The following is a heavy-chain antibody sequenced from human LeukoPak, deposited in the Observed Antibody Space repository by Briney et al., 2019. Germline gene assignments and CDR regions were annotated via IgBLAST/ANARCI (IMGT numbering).Heavy chain of an antibody. D-gene: IGHD2-2*01. CDR2: IIPIFGTA. V-gene: IGHV1-69*13. J-gene: IGHJ5*02. CDR3: ARSGCSSTSCYINWFDP. CDR1: GGTFSSYA. Sequence: ASVKVSCKASGGTFSSYAISWVRQAPGQGLEWMGGIIPIFGTANYAQKFQGRVTITADESTSTAYMELSSLRSEDTAVYYCARSGCSSTSCYINWFDPWGQGTLVTVSS.